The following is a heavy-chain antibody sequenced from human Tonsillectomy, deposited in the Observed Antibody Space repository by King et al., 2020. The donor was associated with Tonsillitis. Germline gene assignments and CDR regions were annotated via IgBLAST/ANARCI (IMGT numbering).Heavy chain of an antibody. CDR2: ISYDGSNK. CDR1: GFTFSSYG. D-gene: IGHD6-13*01. Sequence: QLVQSGGGVVQPGRSLRLSCAASGFTFSSYGMHWVRQAPGKGLEGGAVISYDGSNKYYADSVKGRFTISRDNSKNTLYLQMKSLRAEDTAVYYCAMYSSSRDHFDYWGQGTLVTVSS. V-gene: IGHV3-30*03. J-gene: IGHJ4*02. CDR3: AMYSSSRDHFDY.